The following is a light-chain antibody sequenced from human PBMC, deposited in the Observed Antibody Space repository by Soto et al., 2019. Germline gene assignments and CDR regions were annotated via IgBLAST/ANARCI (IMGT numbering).Light chain of an antibody. CDR3: RPFCTTPRT. Sequence: DIVMTQAPDSLAASLGAIVTINCKSSRNLLYNDKNYVAWYQQRPGQAPKLLISWASTRESEVPVRISGSGSVTDFRLTIRDLQAADAAVYYCRPFCTTPRTFGQGTRVEI. CDR1: RNLLYNDKNY. CDR2: WAS. V-gene: IGKV4-1*01. J-gene: IGKJ2*01.